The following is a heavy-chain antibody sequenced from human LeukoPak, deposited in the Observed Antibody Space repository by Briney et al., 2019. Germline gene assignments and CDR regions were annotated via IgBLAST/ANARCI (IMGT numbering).Heavy chain of an antibody. CDR2: IYSGSST. Sequence: PGGSLRLSCEASGITVSSNNMSWVRQAPGKGLEWLAVIYSGSSTYYAGSVKGQFTISRDNSKNTLYLQMNSLRAEDTAVYYCARDRSSGWYVYDYWGQGTLVTVSS. V-gene: IGHV3-53*01. J-gene: IGHJ4*02. CDR3: ARDRSSGWYVYDY. CDR1: GITVSSNN. D-gene: IGHD6-19*01.